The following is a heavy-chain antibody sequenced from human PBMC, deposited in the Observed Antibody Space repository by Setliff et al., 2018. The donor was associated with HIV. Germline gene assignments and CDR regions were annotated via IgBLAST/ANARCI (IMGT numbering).Heavy chain of an antibody. J-gene: IGHJ4*02. V-gene: IGHV1-2*02. CDR1: GYTFNDYY. Sequence: GASVKVSCKASGYTFNDYYIHWVRQAPGQGLEWMAWINPYTRDTNYAQKFQGRVTVTRDTSISTIYMELSGLRSDDTAAYYCARDRDHDFDHWGQGTLVTVSS. CDR3: ARDRDHDFDH. CDR2: INPYTRDT.